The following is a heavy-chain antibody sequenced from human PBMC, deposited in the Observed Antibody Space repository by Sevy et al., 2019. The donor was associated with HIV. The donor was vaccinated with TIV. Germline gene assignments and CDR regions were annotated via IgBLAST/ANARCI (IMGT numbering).Heavy chain of an antibody. CDR2: TYYRSTWHN. CDR1: GDSVSSNSVA. D-gene: IGHD6-19*01. CDR3: ARTTSGWFDY. Sequence: SQTLSLTCAISGDSVSSNSVAWNWIRQSPSRGLEWLGRTYYRSTWHNDYAVSVKSRITINLATSKNQFSLQLNSVTPEDTAVYYCARTTSGWFDYWGQGTPVTVSS. V-gene: IGHV6-1*01. J-gene: IGHJ4*02.